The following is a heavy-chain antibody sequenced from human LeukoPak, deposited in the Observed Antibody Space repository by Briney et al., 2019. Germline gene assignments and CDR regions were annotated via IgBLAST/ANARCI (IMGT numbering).Heavy chain of an antibody. V-gene: IGHV3-74*01. CDR2: INSDGSST. Sequence: GGSLRLSCAASGFTFSSYWMHWVRQAPGKGLVWVSRINSDGSSTSYADSVKGRFTISRDNAKNTLYLQMNSLRAEDTAVYYCARSRGSRDSYCYYYMDVWGKGTTVTTSS. D-gene: IGHD3-10*01. CDR3: ARSRGSRDSYCYYYMDV. CDR1: GFTFSSYW. J-gene: IGHJ6*03.